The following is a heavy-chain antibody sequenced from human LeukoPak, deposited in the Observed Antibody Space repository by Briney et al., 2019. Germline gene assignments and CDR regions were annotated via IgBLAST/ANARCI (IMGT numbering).Heavy chain of an antibody. CDR2: IYHSGST. J-gene: IGHJ4*02. V-gene: IGHV4-4*02. Sequence: SETLSLTCAVSGGSISRSNWWSWVRQSPGKGLEWIGEIYHSGSTNYNPSLKSRVTISVDKSKNQFSLKLTSVTAADTAVYYCARGSIYSYGYGYFDYWGQGTLVTVSS. CDR3: ARGSIYSYGYGYFDY. D-gene: IGHD5-18*01. CDR1: GGSISRSNW.